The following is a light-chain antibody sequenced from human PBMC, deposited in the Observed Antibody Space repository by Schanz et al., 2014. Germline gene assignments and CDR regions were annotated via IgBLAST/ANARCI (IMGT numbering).Light chain of an antibody. J-gene: IGKJ1*01. CDR2: KAS. Sequence: DIQMTQSPSTLSASVGDRVTITCRASQSISDWLAWYQQKPGKAPKLLIYKASSLQSRVPSRFSGSGSGTEFTLTITSLQPDDFATYYCQQYNSAPWTFGQGTKVEIK. CDR1: QSISDW. V-gene: IGKV1-5*03. CDR3: QQYNSAPWT.